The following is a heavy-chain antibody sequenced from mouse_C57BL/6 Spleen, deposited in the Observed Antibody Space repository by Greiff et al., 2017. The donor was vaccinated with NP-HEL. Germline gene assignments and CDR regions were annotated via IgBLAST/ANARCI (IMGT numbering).Heavy chain of an antibody. CDR1: GFTFSDYG. Sequence: EVQRVESGGGLVKPGGSLKLSCAASGFTFSDYGMHWVRQAPEKGLEWVAYISSGSSTTYYADTVKGRCTISRGNAKNTLFLQMTSLRSEDTAMYYCARRPVVAPYAMDYWGQGTSVTVSS. CDR3: ARRPVVAPYAMDY. CDR2: ISSGSSTT. D-gene: IGHD1-1*01. V-gene: IGHV5-17*01. J-gene: IGHJ4*01.